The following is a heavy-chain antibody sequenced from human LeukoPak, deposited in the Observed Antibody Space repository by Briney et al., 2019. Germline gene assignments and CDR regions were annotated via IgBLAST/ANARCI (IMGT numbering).Heavy chain of an antibody. CDR3: ARERIAARPHYSYYMDV. CDR1: GFTFTTYW. Sequence: PGESLRLSCAASGFTFTTYWMSWVRQSPGKGLEWVANIKQDGSEKYYVDSVEGRFTISRDNAKKSLYLEMNSLRAEDTAVYYCARERIAARPHYSYYMDVWGKGTTVTVSS. D-gene: IGHD6-6*01. V-gene: IGHV3-7*01. J-gene: IGHJ6*03. CDR2: IKQDGSEK.